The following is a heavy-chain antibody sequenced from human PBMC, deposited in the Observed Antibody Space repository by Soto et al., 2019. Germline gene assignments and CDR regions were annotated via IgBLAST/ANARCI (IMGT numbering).Heavy chain of an antibody. Sequence: PSETLSLTCAVSGDSISNSRWWTWVRQPPGKGLEWIGDIFHSGDTNYNPSLKSRVFISVDKSQNQFSLKVSSVTAADTAVYYCAYSTGWYRHDVWGQGTLVTVSS. CDR3: AYSTGWYRHDV. D-gene: IGHD6-19*01. CDR2: IFHSGDT. CDR1: GDSISNSRW. J-gene: IGHJ3*01. V-gene: IGHV4-4*02.